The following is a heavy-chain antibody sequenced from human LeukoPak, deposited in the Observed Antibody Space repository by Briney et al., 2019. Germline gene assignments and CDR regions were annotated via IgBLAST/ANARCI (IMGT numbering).Heavy chain of an antibody. CDR1: GFTFSSYA. CDR3: AKASNSGWYYFDY. J-gene: IGHJ4*02. Sequence: GGSLRLSCAASGFTFSSYAMSWVRQAPGKGLKWVSAISDNGASTYYADSVKGRLTISRDNSKNTLYLQMNSLRAEDTATYYCAKASNSGWYYFDYWGQGTLVTVSS. V-gene: IGHV3-23*01. D-gene: IGHD6-19*01. CDR2: ISDNGAST.